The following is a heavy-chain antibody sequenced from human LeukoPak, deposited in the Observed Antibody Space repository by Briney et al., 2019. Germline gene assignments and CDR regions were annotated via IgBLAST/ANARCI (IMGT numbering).Heavy chain of an antibody. D-gene: IGHD3-9*01. CDR3: AKAFPVRLRYFDPVYYFDY. V-gene: IGHV3-23*01. CDR2: ISGSGGST. CDR1: GFTFSSYA. Sequence: GGSLRLSCAASGFTFSSYAMSWVRQAPGKGLEWVSAISGSGGSTYYADSVKGRFTISRDNSKNTLYLQMNSLRAEDTAVYYCAKAFPVRLRYFDPVYYFDYWGQGTLVTVSS. J-gene: IGHJ4*02.